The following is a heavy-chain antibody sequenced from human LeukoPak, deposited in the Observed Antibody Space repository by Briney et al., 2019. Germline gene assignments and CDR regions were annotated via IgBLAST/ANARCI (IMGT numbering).Heavy chain of an antibody. J-gene: IGHJ5*01. CDR1: GFTFSSYG. CDR2: IRYDGSNK. D-gene: IGHD4-17*01. CDR3: AKVYEYGDNDWFDS. Sequence: GGSLRLSCGASGFTFSSYGVHWFRQAPGKGLEWVAFIRYDGSNKNYADSVKGRFTISRDNSKNTLYLQMNSLRAEDTAVYYCAKVYEYGDNDWFDSWGQGTLVTVSS. V-gene: IGHV3-30*02.